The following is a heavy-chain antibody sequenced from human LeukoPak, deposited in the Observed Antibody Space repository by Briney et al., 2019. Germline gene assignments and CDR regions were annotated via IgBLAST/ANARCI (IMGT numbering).Heavy chain of an antibody. CDR1: GFTFRSYG. J-gene: IGHJ3*02. CDR3: ARGTDPDAFDI. CDR2: ISYDGSNK. V-gene: IGHV3-30*03. D-gene: IGHD1-1*01. Sequence: PGGSLRLSCAASGFTFRSYGMHWVRQAPGKGLEWVAVISYDGSNKYYADSVKGRFTISRDNSKNTLYLQMNSLRAEDTAVYYCARGTDPDAFDIWGQGTMVTVSS.